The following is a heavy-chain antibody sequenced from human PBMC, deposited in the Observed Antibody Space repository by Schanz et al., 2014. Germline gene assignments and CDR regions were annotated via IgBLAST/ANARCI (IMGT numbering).Heavy chain of an antibody. CDR3: ASALTTWGGMDV. D-gene: IGHD4-4*01. CDR2: ISAYNGHT. V-gene: IGHV1-18*04. Sequence: QVQLVQSGAEVKKPGASVKVSCKASGYTFTTYGINWVRHTPGQGLEWMGWISAYNGHTNYAQKVQGRVSMTTDTSTSTAYMELRSLRSDDTAVYYCASALTTWGGMDVWGQGTTVTVSS. J-gene: IGHJ6*02. CDR1: GYTFTTYG.